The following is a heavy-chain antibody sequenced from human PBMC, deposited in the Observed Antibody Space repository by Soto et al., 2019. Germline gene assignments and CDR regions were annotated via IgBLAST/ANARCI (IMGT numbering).Heavy chain of an antibody. J-gene: IGHJ5*02. V-gene: IGHV4-59*01. CDR1: GGSISSYY. CDR3: ARVGGRYFDWLFSNNWFDP. CDR2: IYYSGST. D-gene: IGHD3-9*01. Sequence: SETLSLTCTVSGGSISSYYWSWIRQPPGKGLEWIGYIYYSGSTNYNPSLKSRVTISVDTSKNQFSLKLSSVTAADTAVYYCARVGGRYFDWLFSNNWFDPWGQGTLVTVSS.